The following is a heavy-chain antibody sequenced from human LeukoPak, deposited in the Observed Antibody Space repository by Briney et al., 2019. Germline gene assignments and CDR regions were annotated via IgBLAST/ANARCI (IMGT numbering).Heavy chain of an antibody. V-gene: IGHV4-34*01. CDR3: ARDETYSSDWQSNHYYYYMDV. J-gene: IGHJ6*03. Sequence: PSETLSLTCAVYDGSFSGYYWSWIRQPPGKGLEWIGEINHSGSTNYNPSLKSRVTISVDTSKNQFSLKLSSVTAADTAMYYCARDETYSSDWQSNHYYYYMDVWGKGTTVTVSS. CDR1: DGSFSGYY. D-gene: IGHD6-19*01. CDR2: INHSGST.